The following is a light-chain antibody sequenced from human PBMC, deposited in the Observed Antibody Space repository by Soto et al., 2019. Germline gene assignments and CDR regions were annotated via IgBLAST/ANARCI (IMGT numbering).Light chain of an antibody. CDR3: QRYGSSPRA. CDR1: QTINNNY. J-gene: IGKJ1*01. CDR2: AAS. Sequence: LVLTQSPGTLSVSPGERATLSCWASQTINNNYLAWYHQKPGQAPRLIMYAASSRATGIPDRFSGSGSGTDFTLTISRLEPEDSGLYYCQRYGSSPRAFGQGTKVEIK. V-gene: IGKV3-20*01.